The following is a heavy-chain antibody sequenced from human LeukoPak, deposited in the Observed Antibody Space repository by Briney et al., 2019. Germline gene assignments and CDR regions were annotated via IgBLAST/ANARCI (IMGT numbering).Heavy chain of an antibody. D-gene: IGHD3-10*02. J-gene: IGHJ3*02. CDR2: IYYSGST. Sequence: SQTLSLTCTVSGGSISSGGYYWSWIRQHPGKGLEWIGYIYYSGSTYYNPSLKSRVTISVDTSKNQFSLKLSSVTAADTAVYYCARVFYVRDAFDIWGQGTMVTVSS. CDR1: GGSISSGGYY. CDR3: ARVFYVRDAFDI. V-gene: IGHV4-31*03.